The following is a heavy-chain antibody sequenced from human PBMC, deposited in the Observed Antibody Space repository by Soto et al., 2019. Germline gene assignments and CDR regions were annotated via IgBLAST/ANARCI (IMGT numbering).Heavy chain of an antibody. J-gene: IGHJ4*02. CDR3: PRAGGLLLDY. CDR2: ISYDGSNK. CDR1: GFTFSSYG. D-gene: IGHD2-15*01. V-gene: IGHV3-30*03. Sequence: QVQLVESGGGVVQPGRSLRLSCAASGFTFSSYGMHWVRQAPGKGLEWVAVISYDGSNKYYADSVKGRFTISRDNSKNTLYLQMNSLRAEDTAVYYCPRAGGLLLDYWGQGTLVTVSS.